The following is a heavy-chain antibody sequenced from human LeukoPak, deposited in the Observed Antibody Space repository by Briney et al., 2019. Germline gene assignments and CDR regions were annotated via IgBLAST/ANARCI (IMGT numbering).Heavy chain of an antibody. D-gene: IGHD2-2*01. CDR3: ARLQEDVVVVPAAYYMDV. V-gene: IGHV4-4*02. J-gene: IGHJ6*03. CDR1: GGSISNSNW. CDR2: IYHSGST. Sequence: PSETLSLTCAVSGGSISNSNWWSWVRQPPGKGLEWIGEIYHSGSTNYNPSLKSRVTISVDTSKNQFSPKLSSVTAADTAVYYCARLQEDVVVVPAAYYMDVWGKGTTVTISS.